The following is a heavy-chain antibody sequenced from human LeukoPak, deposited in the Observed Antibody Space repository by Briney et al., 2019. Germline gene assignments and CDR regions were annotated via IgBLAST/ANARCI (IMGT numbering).Heavy chain of an antibody. J-gene: IGHJ6*02. CDR3: ARRGASWYYYYGMDV. Sequence: PAETLSLTCTVSGGSISSYYWSWIRQPPGKGLEWIGYIYYSGSTNYNPSLKSRVTISVDTSKNQFSLKLSSVTAADTAVYYCARRGASWYYYYGMDVWGQGTTVTVSS. V-gene: IGHV4-59*08. CDR1: GGSISSYY. CDR2: IYYSGST.